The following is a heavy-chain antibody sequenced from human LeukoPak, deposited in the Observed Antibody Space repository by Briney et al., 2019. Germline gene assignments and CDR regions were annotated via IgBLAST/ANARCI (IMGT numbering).Heavy chain of an antibody. CDR3: AKGDLLYDYGDFY. Sequence: PGGSLRLSCSASGFTFSAYGMHWVRQAPGKGLEWVAVISYDGSNKNYADSVKGRFTISRDNSKNTLYLQMNSLRAEDTAVYYCAKGDLLYDYGDFYWGQGTLVTVSS. J-gene: IGHJ4*02. CDR2: ISYDGSNK. CDR1: GFTFSAYG. D-gene: IGHD4-17*01. V-gene: IGHV3-30*18.